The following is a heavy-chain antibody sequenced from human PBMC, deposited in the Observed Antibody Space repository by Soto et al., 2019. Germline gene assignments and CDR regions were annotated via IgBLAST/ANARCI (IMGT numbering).Heavy chain of an antibody. Sequence: ASVKVSCKASGYSFTDFHIHWVRQAPGQGLEWLGRINPKSGGTSTAQKFQGWVTMTTDTSISTASMELTRLTSDDTAIYYCARGDSTDCSNGVCSFFYNHDMDVWGQGTTVTVSS. CDR2: INPKSGGT. CDR3: ARGDSTDCSNGVCSFFYNHDMDV. D-gene: IGHD2-8*01. V-gene: IGHV1-2*04. J-gene: IGHJ6*02. CDR1: GYSFTDFH.